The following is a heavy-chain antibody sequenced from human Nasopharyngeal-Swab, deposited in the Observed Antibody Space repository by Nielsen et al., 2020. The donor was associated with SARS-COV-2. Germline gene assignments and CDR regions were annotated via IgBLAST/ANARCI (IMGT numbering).Heavy chain of an antibody. CDR2: IGTAADT. J-gene: IGHJ6*02. Sequence: GESLKISCAASGFTFSSYDMHWVRQATGKGLEWVSAIGTAADTYYSDSVKGRFTMSRENAKNSVYIEMNNLGAGDTAVYYCARAGVACPGEHCYSYYYYGMDIWGQGTTVTVSS. CDR3: ARAGVACPGEHCYSYYYYGMDI. D-gene: IGHD3-16*01. V-gene: IGHV3-13*01. CDR1: GFTFSSYD.